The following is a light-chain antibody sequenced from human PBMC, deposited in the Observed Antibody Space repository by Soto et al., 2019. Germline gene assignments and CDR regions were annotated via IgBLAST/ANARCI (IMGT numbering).Light chain of an antibody. CDR3: SSYRSTPPFYV. CDR1: SSDVGGYNH. Sequence: QSALTQPASVSGSPGQSITISCTGTSSDVGGYNHVSWYQQHPGKAPKLMIYEVSNRPSGVSNRFSGSKSGNTASLTISGPQAEDEADYYCSSYRSTPPFYVFGPGTKPPVL. J-gene: IGLJ1*01. CDR2: EVS. V-gene: IGLV2-14*01.